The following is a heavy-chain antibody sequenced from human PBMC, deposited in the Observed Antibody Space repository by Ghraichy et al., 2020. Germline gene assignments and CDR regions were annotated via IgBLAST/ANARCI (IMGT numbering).Heavy chain of an antibody. J-gene: IGHJ3*02. V-gene: IGHV3-64D*06. CDR2: ISSNGGST. CDR1: GFTFSTYA. D-gene: IGHD1-26*01. Sequence: GGSLRLSCSASGFTFSTYAMHWVRQAPGKGLEYVSAISSNGGSTFYSDSVKGRFTISRDNSKNTLYLQMSSLRAEDTAVYYCVKVSELLHVTGTGDIWGQGTMVTVSS. CDR3: VKVSELLHVTGTGDI.